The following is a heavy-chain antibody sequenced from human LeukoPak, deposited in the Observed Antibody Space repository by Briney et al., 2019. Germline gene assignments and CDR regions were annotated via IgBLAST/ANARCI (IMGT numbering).Heavy chain of an antibody. CDR2: ISYDGSNK. D-gene: IGHD3-3*02. CDR3: ARAPPSRHFFDY. V-gene: IGHV3-30*04. J-gene: IGHJ4*02. Sequence: GGSLRLSCAASGFTYSSYAMHWVRQAPGKGLEWVAVISYDGSNKYYADSVKGRFTISRDNSKNTLYLQMSSLRAEDKAVYYCARAPPSRHFFDYWGQGTLVTVSS. CDR1: GFTYSSYA.